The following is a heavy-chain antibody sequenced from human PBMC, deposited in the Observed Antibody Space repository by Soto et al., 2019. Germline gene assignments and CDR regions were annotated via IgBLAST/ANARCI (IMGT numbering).Heavy chain of an antibody. CDR2: IYYSGST. D-gene: IGHD4-4*01. J-gene: IGHJ6*02. Sequence: SETLSLTCTVSGGSISNYYWTWIRLPPGKGLEWIGHIYYSGSTYYNPSLKSRVTISVDTSKNQFSLKLSSVTAADTAVYYCARASPSYSNYDYYYYGMDVWGQGTTVTVSS. V-gene: IGHV4-59*08. CDR1: GGSISNYY. CDR3: ARASPSYSNYDYYYYGMDV.